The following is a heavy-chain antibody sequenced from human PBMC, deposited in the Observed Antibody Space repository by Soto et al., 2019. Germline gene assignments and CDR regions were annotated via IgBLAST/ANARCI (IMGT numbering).Heavy chain of an antibody. D-gene: IGHD5-12*01. J-gene: IGHJ4*02. V-gene: IGHV4-30-4*01. CDR1: GDSLSSGDYY. CDR3: AREMANYFDY. CDR2: VYHSGRT. Sequence: HVQLQESGPGLVMPSQTLSLTCAVSGDSLSSGDYYRSWIRQPPGKGLEWIGYVYHSGRTFYSPSLKGRVTISVDMSKNHFSLKMDSLTDADTAVYFCAREMANYFDYWGQGILVTVSS.